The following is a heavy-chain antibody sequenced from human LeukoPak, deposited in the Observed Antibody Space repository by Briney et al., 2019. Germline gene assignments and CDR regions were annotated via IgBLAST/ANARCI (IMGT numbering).Heavy chain of an antibody. CDR3: ARFSGDGDGIRNAFDI. CDR1: GDSISSGGYY. Sequence: SETLSLTCTVSGDSISSGGYYWSWIRQHPGKGLEWIGYIYHSGSTYYNPSLKSRVTISVDRSKNQFSLKLSSVTAADTAVYYCARFSGDGDGIRNAFDIWGQGTMVTVSS. V-gene: IGHV4-31*03. CDR2: IYHSGST. J-gene: IGHJ3*02. D-gene: IGHD1-26*01.